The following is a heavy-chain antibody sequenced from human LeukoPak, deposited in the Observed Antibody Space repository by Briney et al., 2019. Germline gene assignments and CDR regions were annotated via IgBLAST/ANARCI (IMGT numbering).Heavy chain of an antibody. CDR1: GYSISSGYY. J-gene: IGHJ4*02. V-gene: IGHV4-38-2*01. D-gene: IGHD5-24*01. Sequence: SETLSLTCAVSGYSISSGYYWGWIRQPPGKGLEWIGSIYHSGSTYYNPSLKSRVTISVDTSKNQCSLKLSSVTAADTAVYYCARRDGIAELDYWGQGTLVTVSS. CDR3: ARRDGIAELDY. CDR2: IYHSGST.